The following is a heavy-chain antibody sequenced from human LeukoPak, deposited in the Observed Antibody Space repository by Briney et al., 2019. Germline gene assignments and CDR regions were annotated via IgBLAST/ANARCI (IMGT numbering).Heavy chain of an antibody. D-gene: IGHD2-8*02. Sequence: TSETLSLTCTVSGGSISSYYWGWIRQPPGKGLECIGSINYSGSTYFAPSLKSRVTISVDTSKNHFSLKLSSVTAADTAVYYCARLPTDLLAFDYWGQGTLVTVSS. CDR2: INYSGST. CDR1: GGSISSYY. J-gene: IGHJ4*02. CDR3: ARLPTDLLAFDY. V-gene: IGHV4-39*02.